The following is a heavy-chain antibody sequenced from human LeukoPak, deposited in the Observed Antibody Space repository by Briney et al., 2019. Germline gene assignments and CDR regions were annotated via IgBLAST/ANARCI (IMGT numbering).Heavy chain of an antibody. CDR2: IDGSGDKT. CDR3: AKVQFNWGPIDY. V-gene: IGHV3-23*01. CDR1: GFTFRNFA. J-gene: IGHJ4*02. D-gene: IGHD7-27*01. Sequence: PGGSLRLSCAASGFTFRNFAIRWVREVPGKGLEWVSSIDGSGDKTHYPDSVRGRFTVSRDNSKNTLYLQMNSLRVEDTATYFSAKVQFNWGPIDYWGQGTPVIVSS.